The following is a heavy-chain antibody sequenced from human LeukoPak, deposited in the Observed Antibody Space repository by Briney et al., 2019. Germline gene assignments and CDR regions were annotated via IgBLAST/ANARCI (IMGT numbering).Heavy chain of an antibody. CDR3: ASGCTGFA. D-gene: IGHD1-14*01. CDR1: GFTFGRYW. Sequence: AGESLRLSCVASGFTFGRYWMHWVRQAPGKGLVWVSRVNLDGSPTTYADSVKGRFTISRDNAKKTLYLQMNSLRAEDTAVYFCASGCTGFAWGQGTLVTVSS. CDR2: VNLDGSPT. V-gene: IGHV3-74*01. J-gene: IGHJ5*02.